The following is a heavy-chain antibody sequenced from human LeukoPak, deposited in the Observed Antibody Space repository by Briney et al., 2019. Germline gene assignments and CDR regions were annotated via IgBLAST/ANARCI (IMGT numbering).Heavy chain of an antibody. Sequence: ASVKVSCKASGYTFTGSYMHWVRQAPGQRLEWMGWINPNSGGTNYAQKFQGRVTMTRDTSISTAYMELSRLRSDDTAVYYCARVERYDILTGYRYWGQGTLVTVSS. CDR1: GYTFTGSY. J-gene: IGHJ4*02. CDR3: ARVERYDILTGYRY. CDR2: INPNSGGT. V-gene: IGHV1-2*02. D-gene: IGHD3-9*01.